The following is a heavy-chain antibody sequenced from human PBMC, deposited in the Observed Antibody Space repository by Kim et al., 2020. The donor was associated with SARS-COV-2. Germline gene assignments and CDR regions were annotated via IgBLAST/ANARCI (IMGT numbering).Heavy chain of an antibody. D-gene: IGHD3-3*01. V-gene: IGHV1-69*13. CDR2: IIPIFGTA. CDR3: ARDSIPGRRFLEDYYYGMDV. J-gene: IGHJ6*02. Sequence: SVKVSCKASGGTFSSYAISWVRQAPGQGLEWMGGIIPIFGTANYAQKFQGRVTITADESTSTAYMELSSLRSEDTAVYYCARDSIPGRRFLEDYYYGMDVWGQGTTVTVSS. CDR1: GGTFSSYA.